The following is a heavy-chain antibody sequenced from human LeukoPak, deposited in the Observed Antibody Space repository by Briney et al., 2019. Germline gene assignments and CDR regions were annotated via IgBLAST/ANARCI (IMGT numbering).Heavy chain of an antibody. D-gene: IGHD5-12*01. V-gene: IGHV3-74*01. CDR2: INGDGSTT. CDR3: ARSDNGFDI. CDR1: GFTLSSYW. Sequence: PGGSLRLSCGASGFTLSSYWMHWVRQAPGKGLVWVSRINGDGSTTTYADSVKGRFTISRDNAKNTLYLQLNSLRAEDTAVYYCARSDNGFDIWGQGTMVTVSS. J-gene: IGHJ3*02.